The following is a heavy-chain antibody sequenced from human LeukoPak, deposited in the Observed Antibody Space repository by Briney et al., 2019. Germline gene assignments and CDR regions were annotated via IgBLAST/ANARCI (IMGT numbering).Heavy chain of an antibody. CDR2: ISGSGGST. D-gene: IGHD3-22*01. CDR1: GFTFSSYA. CDR3: AKDGTYYYDSSGYYADY. Sequence: GGSLRLSCAASGFTFSSYAMSWVRQAPGKGLEWVSGISGSGGSTYYADSVKGRSTISRDNSKNTLYLQMNSLRAEDTAVYYCAKDGTYYYDSSGYYADYWGQGTLVTVSS. V-gene: IGHV3-23*01. J-gene: IGHJ4*02.